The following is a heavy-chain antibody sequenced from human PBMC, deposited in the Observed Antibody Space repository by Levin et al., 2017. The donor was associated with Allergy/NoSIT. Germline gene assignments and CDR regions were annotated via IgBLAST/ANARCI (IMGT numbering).Heavy chain of an antibody. CDR3: ARIRKSGLRGYSSSWYIGSWGGHKKKTRLRKGNYYYGMDV. Sequence: QAGGSLRLSCAASGFTFSSYAMHWVRQAPGKGLEWVAVISYDGSNKYYADSVKGRFTISRDNSKNTLYLQMNSLRAEDTAVYYCARIRKSGLRGYSSSWYIGSWGGHKKKTRLRKGNYYYGMDVWGQGTTVTVSS. CDR1: GFTFSSYA. J-gene: IGHJ6*02. V-gene: IGHV3-30*04. CDR2: ISYDGSNK. D-gene: IGHD6-13*01.